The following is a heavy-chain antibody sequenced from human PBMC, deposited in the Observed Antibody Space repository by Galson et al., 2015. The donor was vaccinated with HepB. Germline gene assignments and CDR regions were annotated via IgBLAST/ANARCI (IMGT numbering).Heavy chain of an antibody. CDR1: GGTFSSYA. CDR3: ASSVFGSGPLSVDY. Sequence: SVKVSCKASGGTFSSYAISWVRQAPGQGLEWMGGIIPIFGTANYAQKFQGRVTITADESTSTAYMELSSLRSEDTAVYYCASSVFGSGPLSVDYWGQGTLVTVSS. CDR2: IIPIFGTA. D-gene: IGHD6-19*01. V-gene: IGHV1-69*13. J-gene: IGHJ4*02.